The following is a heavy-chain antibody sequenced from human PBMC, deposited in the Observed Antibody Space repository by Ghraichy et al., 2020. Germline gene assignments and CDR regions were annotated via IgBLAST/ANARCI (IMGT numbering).Heavy chain of an antibody. Sequence: GGSLRLSCAASGFTFSSYAMSWVRQAPGKGLEWVSAISGSGGSTYYADSVKGRFTISRDNSKNTLYLQMNSLRAEDTAVYYCANGHYYGSGSYPADAFDIWGQVTMVTGSS. CDR2: ISGSGGST. J-gene: IGHJ3*02. CDR3: ANGHYYGSGSYPADAFDI. V-gene: IGHV3-23*01. CDR1: GFTFSSYA. D-gene: IGHD3-10*01.